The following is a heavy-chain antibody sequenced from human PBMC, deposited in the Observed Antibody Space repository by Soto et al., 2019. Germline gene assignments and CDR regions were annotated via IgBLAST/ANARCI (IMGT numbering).Heavy chain of an antibody. D-gene: IGHD5-12*01. CDR3: VRHAQWIIRAY. CDR1: GGSISSYY. CDR2: IYYRGST. V-gene: IGHV4-59*08. J-gene: IGHJ4*02. Sequence: PSETLSLTCTVSGGSISSYYWSWIRQPPGKGLEWIGYIYYRGSTNYNPSLKSRVTISVATSKNQFSLKLSSVTAADAAVYYCVRHAQWIIRAYWGQGSLVTVSS.